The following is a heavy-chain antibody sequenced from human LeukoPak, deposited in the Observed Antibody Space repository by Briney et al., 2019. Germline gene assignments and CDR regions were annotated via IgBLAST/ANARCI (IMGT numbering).Heavy chain of an antibody. CDR2: INHSGST. CDR3: ARAGRISSILMASFDY. Sequence: PSETLSLTCAVYGGSYSGYYWSWIRQPPGKGLEWIGEINHSGSTNYNPSLKSRVTISVDTSKNQFSLKLSSVTAADTAVYYCARAGRISSILMASFDYWGQGTLVTVSS. CDR1: GGSYSGYY. V-gene: IGHV4-34*01. J-gene: IGHJ4*02. D-gene: IGHD3-3*02.